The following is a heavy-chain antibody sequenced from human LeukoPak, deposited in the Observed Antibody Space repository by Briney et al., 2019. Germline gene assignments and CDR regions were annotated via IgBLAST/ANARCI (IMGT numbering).Heavy chain of an antibody. CDR1: GGSFSGYY. J-gene: IGHJ6*03. Sequence: SETLSLTCAVYGGSFSGYYWSWIRQPPGKGLEWIGEIDHSGSTNYNPSLKSRVTISVDTSKNQFSLNLSSVTAADTAVYYCARGFQRTQGDHYMDVWGRGTTVTVSS. CDR3: ARGFQRTQGDHYMDV. D-gene: IGHD2/OR15-2a*01. CDR2: IDHSGST. V-gene: IGHV4-34*01.